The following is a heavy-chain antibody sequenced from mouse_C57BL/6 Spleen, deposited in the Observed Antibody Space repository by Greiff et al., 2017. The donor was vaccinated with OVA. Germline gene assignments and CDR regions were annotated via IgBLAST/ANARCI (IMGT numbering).Heavy chain of an antibody. CDR1: GFTFSSYT. Sequence: EVKVVESGGGLVKPGGSLKLSCAASGFTFSSYTMSWVRQTPEKRLEWVATISGGGGNTYYPDSVKGRFTISRDNAKNTLYLQMSSLRSEDTALYYCARYYDGSGAWFAYWGQGTLVTVSA. CDR3: ARYYDGSGAWFAY. CDR2: ISGGGGNT. J-gene: IGHJ3*01. D-gene: IGHD2-3*01. V-gene: IGHV5-9*01.